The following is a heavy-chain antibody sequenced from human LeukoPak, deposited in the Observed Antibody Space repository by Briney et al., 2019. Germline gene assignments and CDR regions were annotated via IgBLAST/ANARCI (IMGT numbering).Heavy chain of an antibody. V-gene: IGHV4-59*10. CDR3: ARGEQLVLDYYYYYMDV. D-gene: IGHD6-13*01. CDR2: IHTSGST. J-gene: IGHJ6*03. CDR1: GGSFSGYY. Sequence: ASETLSLTCAVYGGSFSGYYWSWIRQPPGKGLEWIGRIHTSGSTNYNPSLKSRVTMSVDTSKNQFSLKLRSVTAADTAVYYCARGEQLVLDYYYYYMDVWGKGTTVTVSS.